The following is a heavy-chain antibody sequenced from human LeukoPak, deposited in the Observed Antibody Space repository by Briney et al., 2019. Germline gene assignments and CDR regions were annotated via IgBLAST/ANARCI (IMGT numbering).Heavy chain of an antibody. CDR1: GFTFSGSA. CDR3: TRITVTTSSGTDY. V-gene: IGHV3-73*01. CDR2: IRSKANSYAT. D-gene: IGHD4-11*01. Sequence: PGGSLRLSCAASGFTFSGSAMHWVRQASGKGLVWVGRIRSKANSYATAYAASVKGRFTISRDDSKNTAYLQMNSLKTEDTAVYYCTRITVTTSSGTDYWGQGTLVTVSS. J-gene: IGHJ4*02.